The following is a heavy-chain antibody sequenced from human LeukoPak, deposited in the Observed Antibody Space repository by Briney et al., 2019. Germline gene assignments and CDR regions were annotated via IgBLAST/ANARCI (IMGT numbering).Heavy chain of an antibody. V-gene: IGHV3-7*04. CDR3: ARARYCSSGNCYKDY. J-gene: IGHJ4*02. CDR2: INGDGSEK. CDR1: GFTVGTYW. Sequence: GRSLRLSCAAAGFTVGTYWVSWVRQAPGKWLEWVANINGDGSEKYLAVSVKGRFTISRDNARNSLFLQMNSLRAEDTAVYYCARARYCSSGNCYKDYRGQGSLVTVSS. D-gene: IGHD2-15*01.